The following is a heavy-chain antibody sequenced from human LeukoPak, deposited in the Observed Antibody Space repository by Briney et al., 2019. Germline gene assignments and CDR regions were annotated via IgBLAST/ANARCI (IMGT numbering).Heavy chain of an antibody. CDR1: GXSISSSNDY. J-gene: IGHJ4*02. CDR3: ARLSNYGGHSGDGY. D-gene: IGHD4-23*01. V-gene: IGHV4-39*01. CDR2: GFYSGST. Sequence: PSETLSLTCSVSGXSISSSNDYWAWIRQPPGKGLEWIGSGFYSGSTHYNPSLKSRVTISVDTSKNQFSLKLTSVTAADTAVYYCARLSNYGGHSGDGYWGQGTLVTVSS.